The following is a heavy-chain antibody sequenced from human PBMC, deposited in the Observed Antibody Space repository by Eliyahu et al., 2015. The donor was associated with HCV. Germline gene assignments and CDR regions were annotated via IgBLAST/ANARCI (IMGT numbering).Heavy chain of an antibody. D-gene: IGHD6-19*01. Sequence: QVQLVESGGGVVQPGRSLXLSCAAXGFTSSXFGMHWVRQAPGKGLEWVAVIWYDGSNKYYADSVKGRFTISRDNSKNTLYLQMNSLRAEDTAVYYCAREGDSSGPTPGDAFDIWGQGTMVTVSS. CDR2: IWYDGSNK. J-gene: IGHJ3*02. V-gene: IGHV3-33*01. CDR3: AREGDSSGPTPGDAFDI. CDR1: GFTSSXFG.